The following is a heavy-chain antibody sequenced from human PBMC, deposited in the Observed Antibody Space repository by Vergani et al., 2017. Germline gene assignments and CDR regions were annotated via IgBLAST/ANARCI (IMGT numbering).Heavy chain of an antibody. J-gene: IGHJ4*02. Sequence: EVQLVESGGGLVPPGRSLRLSCAASGFSFGDYAMTWVRQAPGKGLEWVAFIRNKDYGEKTEYAASVKGRFTISRDDSKMLAYLQLSGLKTEDTAVCFCSRGRGYSFGYSDYWGQGTLVTVSS. V-gene: IGHV3-49*04. CDR3: SRGRGYSFGYSDY. CDR2: IRNKDYGEKT. CDR1: GFSFGDYA. D-gene: IGHD5-18*01.